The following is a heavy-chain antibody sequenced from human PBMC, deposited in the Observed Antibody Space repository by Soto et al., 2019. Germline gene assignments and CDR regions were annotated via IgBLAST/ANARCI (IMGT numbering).Heavy chain of an antibody. Sequence: SLRLSCVASGFTFSYYTMSWVRQAPGKGLEWVSGISNSGDTIYYADSVKGRFTISRDNFKNTLYLQMNSLRADDTAVYYCADPEPPPSHYNYYDMDVWGKGTRVTVPS. J-gene: IGHJ6*04. CDR1: GFTFSYYT. V-gene: IGHV3-23*01. CDR3: ADPEPPPSHYNYYDMDV. CDR2: ISNSGDTI. D-gene: IGHD2-2*02.